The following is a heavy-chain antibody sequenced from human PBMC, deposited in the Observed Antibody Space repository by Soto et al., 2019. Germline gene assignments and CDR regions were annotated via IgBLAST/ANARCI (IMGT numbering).Heavy chain of an antibody. CDR2: ISGKNGNT. D-gene: IGHD2-15*01. J-gene: IGHJ6*02. V-gene: IGHV1-18*04. Sequence: QVKLVQSGVEVKKPGASVKVSCKASGYTFISHGISWVRQAPGQGLEWRGWISGKNGNTNYAQKLQGRVTLTTDTSTSTAYMELRSLRSDDTAVYYCARVSSSIVVVPDYGMDVWGQGTTVTVSS. CDR3: ARVSSSIVVVPDYGMDV. CDR1: GYTFISHG.